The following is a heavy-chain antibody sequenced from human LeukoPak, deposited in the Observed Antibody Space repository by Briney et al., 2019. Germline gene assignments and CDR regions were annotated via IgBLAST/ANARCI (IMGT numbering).Heavy chain of an antibody. CDR1: GGSISSSSYY. CDR3: ARHGIVVVPAAMFGWFDP. CDR2: IYYGGST. J-gene: IGHJ5*02. D-gene: IGHD2-2*01. V-gene: IGHV4-39*01. Sequence: SETLSLTCTVSGGSISSSSYYWGWIRQPPGKGLEWIGSIYYGGSTYYNPSLKSRVTISVDTSKNQFSLKLSSVTAADTAVYYCARHGIVVVPAAMFGWFDPWGQGTLVTVSS.